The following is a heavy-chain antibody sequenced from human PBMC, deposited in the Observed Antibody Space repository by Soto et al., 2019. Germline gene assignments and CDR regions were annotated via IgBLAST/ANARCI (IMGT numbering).Heavy chain of an antibody. CDR3: ARDPAGYYYFDY. CDR2: IYTIGST. CDR1: NGSVSGYY. D-gene: IGHD2-15*01. J-gene: IGHJ4*02. V-gene: IGHV4-4*07. Sequence: SETLSLTCTVSNGSVSGYYLSWIRQPAGKGLEWIGRIYTIGSTSYNPSLKSRVSMSVDTSKNQFSLKVKSVTAADTAVYYCARDPAGYYYFDYWGQGALVTVSS.